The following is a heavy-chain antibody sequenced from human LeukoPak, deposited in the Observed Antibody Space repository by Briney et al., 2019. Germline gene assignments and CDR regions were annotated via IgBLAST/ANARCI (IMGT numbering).Heavy chain of an antibody. CDR1: GFTFDDYA. D-gene: IGHD2-15*01. Sequence: GGSLRLSCAASGFTFDDYAMHWVRQAPGKGLEWVSGISWNSGSIGYADSVKGRFTISRDNAKNSLYLQMNSLRAEDTAVYYCAKALSYCTGGSCSWGQGTLVTVSS. CDR2: ISWNSGSI. V-gene: IGHV3-9*01. CDR3: AKALSYCTGGSCS. J-gene: IGHJ5*02.